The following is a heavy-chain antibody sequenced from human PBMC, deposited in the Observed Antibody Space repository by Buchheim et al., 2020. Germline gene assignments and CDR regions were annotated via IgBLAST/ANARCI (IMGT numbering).Heavy chain of an antibody. D-gene: IGHD6-13*01. V-gene: IGHV1-2*04. Sequence: QVHLVQSGTEVKKPGASVKVSCKASGYTFTGNYIHWVRQAPGQDLEWMGWINPNSGGTEYAQKCRGWVTMTRDTSISTAYMELTKLTSDDTAVYYCAREDNISWKNFDYWGQGTL. CDR2: INPNSGGT. CDR3: AREDNISWKNFDY. CDR1: GYTFTGNY. J-gene: IGHJ4*02.